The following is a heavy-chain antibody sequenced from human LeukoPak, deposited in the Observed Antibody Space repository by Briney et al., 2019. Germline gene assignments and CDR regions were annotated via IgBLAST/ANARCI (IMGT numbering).Heavy chain of an antibody. CDR1: GFTFSDYY. V-gene: IGHV3-7*01. J-gene: IGHJ4*02. CDR2: IKEDGSEK. CDR3: VRDAVTAY. D-gene: IGHD1-14*01. Sequence: GGSLRLSCAASGFTFSDYYMSRIRQAPGKGLEWVANIKEDGSEKYYVDSVKGRFTISRDNAKNSLFLQMNSLRNEDTAVYYCVRDAVTAYWGQGTLVTVSS.